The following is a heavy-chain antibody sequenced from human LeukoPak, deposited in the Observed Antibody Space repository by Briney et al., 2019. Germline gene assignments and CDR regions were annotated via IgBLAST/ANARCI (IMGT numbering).Heavy chain of an antibody. D-gene: IGHD1-14*01. CDR3: ARLELVDLVREPGAFDI. Sequence: PSETLSLTCTVSGGSISSYYWSWIRQPPGKGLEWIGYIYYSGSTNYNPSLKSRVTISVDTSKNQFSLKLSSVTAADTAVYYCARLELVDLVREPGAFDIWGQGTMVIVSS. V-gene: IGHV4-59*01. CDR2: IYYSGST. J-gene: IGHJ3*02. CDR1: GGSISSYY.